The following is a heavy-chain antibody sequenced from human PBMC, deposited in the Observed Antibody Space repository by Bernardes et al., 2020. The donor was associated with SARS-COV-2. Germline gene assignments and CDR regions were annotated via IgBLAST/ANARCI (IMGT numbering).Heavy chain of an antibody. Sequence: ASVKVSCKASGYTFTSYGISWVRQAPGQGLEWMGWISAYNGNTNYAQKLQGRVTMTTDTSTSTAYMELRSLRSDDTAVYYCARGSNVAVAGTGGGFDYWGQGTLVTVSS. J-gene: IGHJ4*02. D-gene: IGHD6-19*01. CDR3: ARGSNVAVAGTGGGFDY. CDR1: GYTFTSYG. CDR2: ISAYNGNT. V-gene: IGHV1-18*01.